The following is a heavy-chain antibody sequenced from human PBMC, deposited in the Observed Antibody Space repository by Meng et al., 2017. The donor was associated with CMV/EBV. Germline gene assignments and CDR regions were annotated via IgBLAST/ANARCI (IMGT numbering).Heavy chain of an antibody. D-gene: IGHD3-3*01. CDR3: ARGGLFWSGYYPYYYYGMDV. Sequence: SETLSLTCTVSGCSVSSGSYYWSWIRQPPGKGLEWIGYIYYSGSTNYNPSLKSRVTISVDTSKNQFSLKLSSVTAADTAVYYCARGGLFWSGYYPYYYYGMDVWGQGTTVTVSS. J-gene: IGHJ6*02. CDR2: IYYSGST. V-gene: IGHV4-61*01. CDR1: GCSVSSGSYY.